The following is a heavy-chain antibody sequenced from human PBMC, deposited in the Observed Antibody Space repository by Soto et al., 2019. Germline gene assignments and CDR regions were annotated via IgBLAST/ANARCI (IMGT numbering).Heavy chain of an antibody. CDR2: ISYDGSNK. CDR3: AKGAGYSSSWIPNEYFQH. Sequence: PGGSLRLSCAASGFTFSSYGMHWVRQAPGKGLEWVAVISYDGSNKYYADSVKGRFTISRDNSKNTLYLQMNSLRAEDTAVYYCAKGAGYSSSWIPNEYFQHWGQGTLVTVSS. D-gene: IGHD6-13*01. J-gene: IGHJ1*01. V-gene: IGHV3-30*18. CDR1: GFTFSSYG.